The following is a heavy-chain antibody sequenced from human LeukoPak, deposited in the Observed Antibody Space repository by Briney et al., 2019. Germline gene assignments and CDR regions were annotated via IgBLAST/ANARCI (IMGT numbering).Heavy chain of an antibody. D-gene: IGHD3-10*01. CDR1: GFTFSDYG. CDR3: VRASGSFDY. J-gene: IGHJ4*02. CDR2: IWSDGSNK. V-gene: IGHV3-33*01. Sequence: PGTSLRLSCATSGFTFSDYGIHWVRQAPGRGLEWVAVIWSDGSNKYYADSVKGRFTISRDNSKKTLYLQMNSLRVEDTAVYYCVRASGSFDYWGQGTLVTVSS.